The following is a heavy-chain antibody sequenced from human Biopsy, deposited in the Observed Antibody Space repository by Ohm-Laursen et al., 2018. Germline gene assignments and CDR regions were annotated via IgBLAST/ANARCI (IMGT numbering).Heavy chain of an antibody. Sequence: SQTLSLTCSVSGASVKTSGYFWAWIRQRPGKGLEWIGYISYNERTHYNPSLTSRLAISFDTSNNRISLQLRSVSVADTAVYYCVREPKTGTAEGWYFDLWGRGSPVTVPS. V-gene: IGHV4-31*03. CDR3: VREPKTGTAEGWYFDL. CDR2: ISYNERT. CDR1: GASVKTSGYF. J-gene: IGHJ2*01. D-gene: IGHD3-9*01.